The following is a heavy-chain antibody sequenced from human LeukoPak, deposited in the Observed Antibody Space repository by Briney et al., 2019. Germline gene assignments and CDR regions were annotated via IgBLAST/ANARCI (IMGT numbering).Heavy chain of an antibody. CDR2: ISSSTYI. D-gene: IGHD1-26*01. Sequence: GGSLRLSCAASRFTISSYNMNWVRQAPGKGLEWVSSISSSTYIYYADSVKGRFTISRDNAKNSLYLQMNSLRAEDTAVYYCATLVGVTDRSSYWGQGTLVTVSS. V-gene: IGHV3-21*01. CDR3: ATLVGVTDRSSY. CDR1: RFTISSYN. J-gene: IGHJ4*02.